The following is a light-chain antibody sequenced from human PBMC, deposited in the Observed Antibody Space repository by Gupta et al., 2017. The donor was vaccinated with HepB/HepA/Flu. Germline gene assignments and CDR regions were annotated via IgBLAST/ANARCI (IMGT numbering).Light chain of an antibody. V-gene: IGLV1-44*01. J-gene: IGLJ2*01. CDR2: SND. CDR3: SAWDDSLNGQVV. Sequence: QSVLSPPPSASGTPGQRVTISCSRRSSNIGSNPVNWYQQLPGKAPKVVIYSNDQRPLGVPDRFSGSKSGTSAALAISGLQSEDEADYYCSAWDDSLNGQVVFGGGTRLTVL. CDR1: SSNIGSNP.